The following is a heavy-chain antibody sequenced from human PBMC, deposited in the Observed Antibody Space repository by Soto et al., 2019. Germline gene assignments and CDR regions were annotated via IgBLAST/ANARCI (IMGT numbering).Heavy chain of an antibody. CDR2: IYYSGNT. V-gene: IGHV4-59*08. D-gene: IGHD7-27*01. Sequence: TSETLSLTCTVSGGSISSYYWSWIRQPPGKGLECVGSIYYSGNTNYNPSLKSRVTISVDTSKNQFSLTLSSVTAADTAVYYCARRWGYSFDYWGQGALVTVSS. J-gene: IGHJ4*02. CDR3: ARRWGYSFDY. CDR1: GGSISSYY.